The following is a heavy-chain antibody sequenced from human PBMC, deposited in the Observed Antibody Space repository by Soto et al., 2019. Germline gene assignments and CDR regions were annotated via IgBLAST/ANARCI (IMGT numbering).Heavy chain of an antibody. CDR3: APRRGGFVAGWTTPYFDY. J-gene: IGHJ4*02. CDR2: IYWDDDK. D-gene: IGHD6-19*01. CDR1: GFSLNTGGVG. V-gene: IGHV2-5*02. Sequence: QITLKESGPTVVKPTQTLTLTCSLSGFSLNTGGVGVGWIRQPPGKALEWLAVIYWDDDKSWNPSLRDRLTINRDAFDPHLVLTVTNMEPADTGTYYCAPRRGGFVAGWTTPYFDYWGQGTLVTVSS.